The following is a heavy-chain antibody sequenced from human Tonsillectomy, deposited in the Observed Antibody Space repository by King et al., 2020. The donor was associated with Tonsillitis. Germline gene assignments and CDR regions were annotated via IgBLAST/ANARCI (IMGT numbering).Heavy chain of an antibody. Sequence: VQLVESGGGVVQPGTSLRLSCAASGFTFSSYAMHWVRQAPGKGLEWVAAVSYDGSNKYHADSVKGRFTISRDNSKNTLYLQINSLRADDTAVYYCAGFDSGGYYGGFDYWGQGTLVTVSS. J-gene: IGHJ4*02. D-gene: IGHD3-22*01. V-gene: IGHV3-30-3*01. CDR2: VSYDGSNK. CDR3: AGFDSGGYYGGFDY. CDR1: GFTFSSYA.